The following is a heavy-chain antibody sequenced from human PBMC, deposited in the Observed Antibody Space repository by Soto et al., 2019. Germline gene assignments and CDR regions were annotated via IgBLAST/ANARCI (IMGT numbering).Heavy chain of an antibody. V-gene: IGHV3-23*01. D-gene: IGHD3-3*01. CDR1: GFTFSSYA. CDR3: AKGADYDFWSGHPNWFDP. J-gene: IGHJ5*02. Sequence: PGGSLRLSCAASGFTFSSYAMSWVLQAPWKGLEWVSAISGSGGSTYYADSVKGRFTISRDNSKNTLYLQMNSLRAEDTAVYYCAKGADYDFWSGHPNWFDPWGQGTLVTVSS. CDR2: ISGSGGST.